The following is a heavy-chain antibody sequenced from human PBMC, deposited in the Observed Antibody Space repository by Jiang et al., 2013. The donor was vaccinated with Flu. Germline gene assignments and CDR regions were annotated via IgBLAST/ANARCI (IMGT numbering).Heavy chain of an antibody. CDR3: ARLGGIGGWYNLISDAFDI. CDR1: GGSISSYY. V-gene: IGHV4-59*08. D-gene: IGHD6-19*01. J-gene: IGHJ3*02. CDR2: IYYSGST. Sequence: GPGLVKPSETLSLTCTVSGGSISSYYWSWIRQPPGKGPEWIGYIYYSGSTNYNPSLKSRVTISVDTSKNQFSLKLSSVTAADTAVYYCARLGGIGGWYNLISDAFDIWGQGTMVTVSS.